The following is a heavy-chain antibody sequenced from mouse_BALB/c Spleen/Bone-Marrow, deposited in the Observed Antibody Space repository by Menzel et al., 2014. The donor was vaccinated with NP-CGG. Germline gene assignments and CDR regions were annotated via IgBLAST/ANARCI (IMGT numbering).Heavy chain of an antibody. Sequence: EVKLVESGGGLVQPGGSRKLSCAASGFTFSSFGMHWVRQAPEKGLEWVAYISSGSSTIYYGDTVMGRFTISRDNPKNTLFLQMTSLRSEDTATYYCVRSGSSSSYFDYWGQGTTLTVSS. J-gene: IGHJ2*01. V-gene: IGHV5-17*02. CDR3: VRSGSSSSYFDY. CDR2: ISSGSSTI. CDR1: GFTFSSFG. D-gene: IGHD1-1*01.